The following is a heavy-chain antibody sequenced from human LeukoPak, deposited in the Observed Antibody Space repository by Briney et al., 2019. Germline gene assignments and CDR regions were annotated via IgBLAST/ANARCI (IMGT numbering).Heavy chain of an antibody. D-gene: IGHD6-13*01. V-gene: IGHV3-30*04. CDR3: AKDRSGAYSSSWYTPGDYMDV. J-gene: IGHJ6*03. CDR2: ISYEGRNK. CDR1: GFTFTTYS. Sequence: GGSLRLSCATSGFTFTTYSMYWVRQAPGKGLEWVALISYEGRNKDYVDSVKGRFTISRDSSKNTLYLQMNSLRAEDTAVYYCAKDRSGAYSSSWYTPGDYMDVWGKGTTVTVSS.